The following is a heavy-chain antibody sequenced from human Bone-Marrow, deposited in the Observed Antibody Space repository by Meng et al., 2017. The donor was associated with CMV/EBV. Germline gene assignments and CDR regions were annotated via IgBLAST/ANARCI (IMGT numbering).Heavy chain of an antibody. D-gene: IGHD3-9*01. CDR1: GGSFSGYY. V-gene: IGHV4-34*01. Sequence: GSLRLSCAVYGGSFSGYYWSWIRQPPGKGLEWIGEINHSGSTNYNPSLKSRVTISVDTSKNQFSLKLSSVTAADTAVYYCARKNSRSRLVIERYYYYYYGMDVWGQGTTVTVSS. CDR3: ARKNSRSRLVIERYYYYYYGMDV. J-gene: IGHJ6*02. CDR2: INHSGST.